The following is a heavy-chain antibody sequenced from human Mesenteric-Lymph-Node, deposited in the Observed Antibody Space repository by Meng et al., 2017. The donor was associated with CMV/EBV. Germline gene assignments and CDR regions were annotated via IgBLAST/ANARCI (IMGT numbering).Heavy chain of an antibody. V-gene: IGHV1-8*02. CDR2: INPRSGHT. D-gene: IGHD4-17*01. J-gene: IGHJ4*02. CDR3: ARAASPADTVTNLVDY. Sequence: GESLKISCAASGFTFSSYSMNWVRQAAGQGLEWMGRINPRSGHTAFAQKLQGRVTMTRDTSTSTAYMELTSLRSEDTAVYYCARAASPADTVTNLVDYWGQGTLVTVSS. CDR1: GFTFSSYS.